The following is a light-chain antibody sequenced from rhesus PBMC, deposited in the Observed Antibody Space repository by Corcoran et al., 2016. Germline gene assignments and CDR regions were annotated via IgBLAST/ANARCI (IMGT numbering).Light chain of an antibody. Sequence: DIQMTQSPSSLSASVGDRVTITCRASQGISNWLAWYQQKPGKAPKLLIYRASNLETGVPSSFSGSGFGTDFTLTISSLQPEDIATYYCQQHDNSPFTFGPGTKLDIK. CDR3: QQHDNSPFT. V-gene: IGKV1-69*01. CDR1: QGISNW. CDR2: RAS. J-gene: IGKJ3*01.